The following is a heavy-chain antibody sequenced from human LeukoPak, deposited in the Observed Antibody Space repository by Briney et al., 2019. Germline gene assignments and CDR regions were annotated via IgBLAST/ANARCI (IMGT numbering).Heavy chain of an antibody. CDR1: GFTFSSYG. Sequence: GGSLRLSCAASGFTFSSYGMHWVRQAPGKGLEWVAVISYDGSNKYYADSVKGRFTISRDNSKNTLYLQMNSLRAEDTAVYYCAKSQAYYVPRDGWFDPWGQGTLVTVSS. J-gene: IGHJ5*02. V-gene: IGHV3-30*18. CDR2: ISYDGSNK. D-gene: IGHD3-10*02. CDR3: AKSQAYYVPRDGWFDP.